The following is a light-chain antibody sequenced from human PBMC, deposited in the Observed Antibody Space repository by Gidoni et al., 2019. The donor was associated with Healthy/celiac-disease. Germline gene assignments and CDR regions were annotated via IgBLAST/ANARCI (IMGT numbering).Light chain of an antibody. J-gene: IGKJ1*01. CDR2: AAS. CDR1: QSISSY. V-gene: IGKV1-39*01. CDR3: QQSYSTPRWT. Sequence: DIQMTQSPSSLSASVGDRVTITCRASQSISSYLNWSQQKPGKAPKLLIYAASSLQSGVPSRFSGSGSGTDFTLTISSLQPEEFATYYCQQSYSTPRWTFGQGTKVEIK.